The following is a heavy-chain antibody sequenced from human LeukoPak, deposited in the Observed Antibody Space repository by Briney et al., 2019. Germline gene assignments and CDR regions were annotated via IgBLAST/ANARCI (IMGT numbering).Heavy chain of an antibody. D-gene: IGHD3-22*01. J-gene: IGHJ4*02. CDR1: GFTFSSYG. Sequence: GRSLRLSCAASGFTFSSYGMHWVRQAPGKGLEWVAVIWYDGSNKYYADSVKGRFTISRDNSKNTLYLQMNSLRAEDTAVYYCAREDRPYYYDSSGYFGYWGQGTLVTVSS. CDR3: AREDRPYYYDSSGYFGY. V-gene: IGHV3-33*01. CDR2: IWYDGSNK.